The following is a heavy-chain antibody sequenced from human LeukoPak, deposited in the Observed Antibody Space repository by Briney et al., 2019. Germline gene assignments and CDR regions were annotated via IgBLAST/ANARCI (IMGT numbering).Heavy chain of an antibody. J-gene: IGHJ6*02. V-gene: IGHV3-66*01. D-gene: IGHD5-18*01. CDR3: ARDKVGYTYGNVRAHYGMDV. Sequence: GGSLRLSCVASGFNVSNNYMSWVRQAPGKGLEWVSVIYSGGSTNYADSVKGRFIISRDNSKSTLFLQMNSLRAEDTAVYYCARDKVGYTYGNVRAHYGMDVWGQGTTVIVSS. CDR1: GFNVSNNY. CDR2: IYSGGST.